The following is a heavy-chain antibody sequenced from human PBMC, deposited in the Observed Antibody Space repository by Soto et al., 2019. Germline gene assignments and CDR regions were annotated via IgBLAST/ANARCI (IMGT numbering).Heavy chain of an antibody. J-gene: IGHJ4*02. CDR1: GFTFSSYW. CDR2: IKQDGSEK. D-gene: IGHD2-15*01. CDR3: ARAHHSLVGYFDY. Sequence: EVQLVESGGGLVQPGGSLRLSCAASGFTFSSYWMSWVRQAPGKGLEWVANIKQDGSEKYYVDSEKGRFTISRDNAKNPLYLQMNSLRAEHTVVYYCARAHHSLVGYFDYWGQGIPVTVSS. V-gene: IGHV3-7*05.